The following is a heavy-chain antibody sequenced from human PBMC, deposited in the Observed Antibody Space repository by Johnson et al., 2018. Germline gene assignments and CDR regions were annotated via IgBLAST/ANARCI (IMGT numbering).Heavy chain of an antibody. J-gene: IGHJ6*03. CDR1: GLTFNRYA. D-gene: IGHD6-6*01. V-gene: IGHV3-30*03. Sequence: QVQLVESGGGVVQAGRSLRLSCAASGLTFNRYAMHWVRQAPGKGLEWVAVISYDGDNRHYSDSVKGRFPISRDNSKNTLSLQMYSLRAEDTAVYYCARWESSSSSGLVDDYYYYMDVWGKGTTVTVSS. CDR3: ARWESSSSSGLVDDYYYYMDV. CDR2: ISYDGDNR.